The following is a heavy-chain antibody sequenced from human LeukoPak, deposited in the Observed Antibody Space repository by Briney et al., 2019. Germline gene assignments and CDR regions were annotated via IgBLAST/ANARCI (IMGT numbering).Heavy chain of an antibody. CDR2: INPNSGGT. J-gene: IGHJ3*02. CDR1: GYTFTGYY. Sequence: GASVKVSCKASGYTFTGYYMHWVRQAPGQGLEWMGWINPNSGGTNYAQKFQGRVTMTRDTSISTAYMELSRLRSDDTAVYYCARVGVRERPSASNHATNRVLDIWGQGTMVTVSS. CDR3: ARVGVRERPSASNHATNRVLDI. V-gene: IGHV1-2*02. D-gene: IGHD5-12*01.